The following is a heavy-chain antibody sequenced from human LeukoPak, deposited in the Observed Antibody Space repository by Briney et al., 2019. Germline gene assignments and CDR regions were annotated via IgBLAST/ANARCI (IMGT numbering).Heavy chain of an antibody. D-gene: IGHD3-22*01. V-gene: IGHV3-7*01. J-gene: IGHJ4*02. CDR1: GFTFSSYW. CDR3: ARDSMIVVVIPEVPYDY. CDR2: IKQDGSEK. Sequence: PGGSLRLSCAASGFTFSSYWMSWVRQAPGKGLEWVANIKQDGSEKYYVDSVKGRFTISRDNAKNSLYLQMNSLRAEDTAVYYCARDSMIVVVIPEVPYDYWGQGTLVTVSS.